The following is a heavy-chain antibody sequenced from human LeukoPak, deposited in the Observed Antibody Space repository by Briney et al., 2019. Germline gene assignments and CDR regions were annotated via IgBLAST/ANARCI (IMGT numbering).Heavy chain of an antibody. CDR2: IYYSGST. CDR1: SGSISSSSYY. V-gene: IGHV4-61*05. J-gene: IGHJ6*03. Sequence: PSETLSLTCTVSSGSISSSSYYWGWIRQPPGKGLEWIGYIYYSGSTNYNPSLKSRVTISVDTSKNQFSLKLSSVTAADTAVYYCARGDYSYYYYMDVWGKGTTVTVSS. D-gene: IGHD2-21*02. CDR3: ARGDYSYYYYMDV.